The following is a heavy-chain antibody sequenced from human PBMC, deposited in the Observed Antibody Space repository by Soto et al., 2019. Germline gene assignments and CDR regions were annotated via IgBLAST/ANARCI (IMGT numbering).Heavy chain of an antibody. Sequence: ASVKVSCKASGYSFTGYYIHWVRQAPGQGLEWMGWINPNSGGTNYARNFQGRVTLTRDASITTAYMELSGLRSGDTAVYYCVRDPAVAGVGGFWGQGTLVTVSS. V-gene: IGHV1-2*02. D-gene: IGHD6-19*01. CDR2: INPNSGGT. CDR3: VRDPAVAGVGGF. J-gene: IGHJ4*02. CDR1: GYSFTGYY.